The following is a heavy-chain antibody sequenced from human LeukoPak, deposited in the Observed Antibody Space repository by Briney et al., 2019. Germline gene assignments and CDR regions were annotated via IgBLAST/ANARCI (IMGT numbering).Heavy chain of an antibody. D-gene: IGHD3-22*01. CDR3: AKDCYDSSGYYPPEWYFDL. CDR1: GFTVSSNY. Sequence: GGSLRLSCAASGFTVSSNYMSWVRQAPGKGLEWVSVIYSGGSAYYADSVKGRFTISRDNSKNTLYLQMNSLRAEDTAVYYCAKDCYDSSGYYPPEWYFDLWGRGTLVTVSS. J-gene: IGHJ2*01. CDR2: IYSGGSA. V-gene: IGHV3-66*01.